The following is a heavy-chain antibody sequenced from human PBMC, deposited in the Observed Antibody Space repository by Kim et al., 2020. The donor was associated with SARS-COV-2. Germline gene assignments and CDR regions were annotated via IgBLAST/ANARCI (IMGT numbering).Heavy chain of an antibody. J-gene: IGHJ5*02. D-gene: IGHD3-10*01. CDR3: AKDLYTPWAFVDSGSLRWFDP. V-gene: IGHV3-30*18. Sequence: GGSLRLSCAASGFTFSSYGMHWVRQAPGKGLEWVAVISYDGSNKYYADSVKGRFTISRDNSKNTLYLQMNSLRAEDTAVYYCAKDLYTPWAFVDSGSLRWFDPWGQGTLVTVSS. CDR2: ISYDGSNK. CDR1: GFTFSSYG.